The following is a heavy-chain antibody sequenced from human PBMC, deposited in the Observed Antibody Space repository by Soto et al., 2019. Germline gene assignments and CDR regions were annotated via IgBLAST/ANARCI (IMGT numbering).Heavy chain of an antibody. CDR3: ARARWFGRD. J-gene: IGHJ4*02. Sequence: SETLSLTCAVYGGSFSGYYWSWIRQPPGKGLEWIGEINHSGSTNYNPSLKSRVTISVDTSKNQFSLKLSSVTAADTAVYYCARARWFGRDWGQGTLVTVSS. CDR2: INHSGST. D-gene: IGHD3-10*01. CDR1: GGSFSGYY. V-gene: IGHV4-34*01.